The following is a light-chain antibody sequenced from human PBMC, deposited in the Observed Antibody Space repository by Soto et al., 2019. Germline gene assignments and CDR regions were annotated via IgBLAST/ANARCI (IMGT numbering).Light chain of an antibody. CDR1: QDISNY. J-gene: IGKJ5*01. CDR3: QQYDNLGVT. Sequence: DIQMTQSPSSLSASVGDRVTITCQASQDISNYLNWYQQKPGKAPKLLIYDASNLETGVPSRLRGSGSGTDFTFTISSLQPEDIATYYCQQYDNLGVTFGQGTRLEI. CDR2: DAS. V-gene: IGKV1-33*01.